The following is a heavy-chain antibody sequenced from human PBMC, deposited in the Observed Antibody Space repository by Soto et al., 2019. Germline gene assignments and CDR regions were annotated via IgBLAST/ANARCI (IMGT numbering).Heavy chain of an antibody. V-gene: IGHV3-48*03. Sequence: EVQLVESGEGLVQPGGSLRLSCAASGFTFGTYEMNWVRQAPGKGLEWVSYISRSGSTIYYADSVKGRFTISRDNAKNSLYLQLNSLRAEDTAVYYCARDPSLSSSSYLSYYYGMDVWGQGTTVTVSS. CDR2: ISRSGSTI. D-gene: IGHD6-6*01. CDR3: ARDPSLSSSSYLSYYYGMDV. J-gene: IGHJ6*02. CDR1: GFTFGTYE.